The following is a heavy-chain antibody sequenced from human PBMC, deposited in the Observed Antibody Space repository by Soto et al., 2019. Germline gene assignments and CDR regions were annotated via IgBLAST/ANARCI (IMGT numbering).Heavy chain of an antibody. J-gene: IGHJ6*02. CDR2: ISYDGSNK. V-gene: IGHV3-30-3*01. Sequence: GSLRLSCAASGFTFSSYAMHWVRQAPGKGLEWVAVISYDGSNKYYADSVKGRFTISRDNSKNTLYLQMNSLRAEDTAVYYCARVGSGGSCYSKGLCYYYYGMDVWGQGTTVTVSS. CDR3: ARVGSGGSCYSKGLCYYYYGMDV. D-gene: IGHD2-15*01. CDR1: GFTFSSYA.